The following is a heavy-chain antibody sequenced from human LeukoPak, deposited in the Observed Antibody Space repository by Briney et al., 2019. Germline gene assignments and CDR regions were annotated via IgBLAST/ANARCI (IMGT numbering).Heavy chain of an antibody. V-gene: IGHV3-23*01. CDR1: GFTFSSYA. Sequence: GGSLRLSCAASGFTFSSYAMSWVRQAPGKGLEWVSGTSGSGGSTYYADSVKGRFTISRDNSKNTLYLQMNSLRAEDTAVYYCAKVSDGYLYYFDCWGQGTLVTVSS. J-gene: IGHJ4*02. CDR2: TSGSGGST. CDR3: AKVSDGYLYYFDC. D-gene: IGHD5-18*01.